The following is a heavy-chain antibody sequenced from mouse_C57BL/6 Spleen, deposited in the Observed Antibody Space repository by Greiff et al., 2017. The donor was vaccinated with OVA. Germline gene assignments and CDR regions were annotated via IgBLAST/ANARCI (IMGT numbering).Heavy chain of an antibody. V-gene: IGHV1-61*01. CDR3: ARGDGYYLYAMDY. D-gene: IGHD2-3*01. CDR1: GYTFTSYW. CDR2: IYPSDSET. Sequence: VQLQQPGAELVRPGSSVKLSCKASGYTFTSYWMDWVKQRPGQGLEWIGNIYPSDSETHYNQKFKDKATLTVDKSSSTAYMQLSSLTSEDSAVYYCARGDGYYLYAMDYWGQGTSVTVSS. J-gene: IGHJ4*01.